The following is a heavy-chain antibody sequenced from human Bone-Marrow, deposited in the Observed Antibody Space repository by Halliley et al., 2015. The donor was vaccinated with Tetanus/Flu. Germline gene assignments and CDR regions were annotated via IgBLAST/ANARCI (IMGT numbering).Heavy chain of an antibody. CDR2: IYYSGST. CDR3: ARGNYYYGSGAHFDY. D-gene: IGHD3-10*01. V-gene: IGHV4-31*01. CDR1: GGSIKSGGYY. J-gene: IGHJ4*02. Sequence: TLSLTCTVSGGSIKSGGYYLGWGPPPPREGLGGVGFIYYSGSTYYNPSLKSLVTISVDTSKNRFSLKLTSVTAADTAVYYCARGNYYYGSGAHFDYWGQGTLVTVSS.